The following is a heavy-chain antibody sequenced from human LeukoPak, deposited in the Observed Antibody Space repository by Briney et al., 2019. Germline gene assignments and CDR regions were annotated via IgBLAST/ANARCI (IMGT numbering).Heavy chain of an antibody. CDR1: GYNFPAYF. J-gene: IGHJ4*02. Sequence: ASVKVSCKTAGYNFPAYFVHWVRQAPGQGLEWMGRINPNGGDTNYAQEFQGRVTMASDTSISTAYMELSSLISDDTAVYYCARVGFTTSWSNFDYWGQGTLVTVSS. CDR3: ARVGFTTSWSNFDY. D-gene: IGHD2-2*01. CDR2: INPNGGDT. V-gene: IGHV1-2*06.